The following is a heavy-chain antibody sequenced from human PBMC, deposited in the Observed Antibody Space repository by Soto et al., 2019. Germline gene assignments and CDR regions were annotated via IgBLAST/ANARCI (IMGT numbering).Heavy chain of an antibody. CDR1: GDSVSSNSAA. D-gene: IGHD6-6*01. CDR3: ARDGVAARRSHPFEY. V-gene: IGHV6-1*01. Sequence: PSQTLSLTCVISGDSVSSNSAAWNWIRQSPSRGLEWLGRTYYRSKWYNDYAESVKSRITINPDTSKNQFSLQLNSVTPDDTAVYYCARDGVAARRSHPFEYWGQGTLVTVSS. J-gene: IGHJ4*02. CDR2: TYYRSKWYN.